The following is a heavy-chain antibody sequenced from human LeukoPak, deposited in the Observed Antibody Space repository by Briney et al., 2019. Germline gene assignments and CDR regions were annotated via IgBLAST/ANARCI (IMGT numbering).Heavy chain of an antibody. CDR2: IYHSGST. V-gene: IGHV4-59*08. D-gene: IGHD3-10*01. CDR3: ARHEHYGSGTYVY. CDR1: GGSINSYY. J-gene: IGHJ4*02. Sequence: RTSETLSLTCTVSGGSINSYYWSWIRQPPGKGLEWIGYIYHSGSTNYNPSLKSRVTISVDTSKNQFSLKLSSVTAADTAVYYCARHEHYGSGTYVYWGQGTLVTVSS.